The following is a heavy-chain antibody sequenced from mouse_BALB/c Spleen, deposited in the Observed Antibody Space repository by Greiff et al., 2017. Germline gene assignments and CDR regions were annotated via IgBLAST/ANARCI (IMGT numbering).Heavy chain of an antibody. CDR2: ISSGGSYT. J-gene: IGHJ3*01. Sequence: EVQLVESGGGLVKPGGSLKLSCAASGFTFSSYTMSWVRQTPEKRLEWVATISSGGSYTYYPDSVKGRFTISRDNAKNTLYLQMSSLKSEDTAMYYCTRVYDYDSWFAYWGQGTLVTVSA. CDR3: TRVYDYDSWFAY. V-gene: IGHV5-6-4*01. CDR1: GFTFSSYT. D-gene: IGHD2-4*01.